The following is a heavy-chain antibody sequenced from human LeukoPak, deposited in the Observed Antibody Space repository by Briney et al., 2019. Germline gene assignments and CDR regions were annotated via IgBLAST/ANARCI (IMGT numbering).Heavy chain of an antibody. CDR2: IWYDGSNK. CDR1: GFTFSSYG. D-gene: IGHD2-2*01. Sequence: GGSLRLSCAASGFTFSSYGMHWVRQAPGKGLEWVAVIWYDGSNKYYADSVKGRFTISRDNSKNTLYLQMNSLRAEDTAVYDCARDMFQLLSTHFDYWGQGTLVTVSS. CDR3: ARDMFQLLSTHFDY. J-gene: IGHJ4*02. V-gene: IGHV3-33*01.